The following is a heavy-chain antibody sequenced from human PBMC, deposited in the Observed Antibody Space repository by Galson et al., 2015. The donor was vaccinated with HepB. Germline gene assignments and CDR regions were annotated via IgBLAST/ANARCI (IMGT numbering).Heavy chain of an antibody. J-gene: IGHJ4*02. CDR1: GYSFTTYW. D-gene: IGHD6-19*01. CDR2: IYPGDSDT. CDR3: ARRGKPGYSSGWYNY. V-gene: IGHV5-51*01. Sequence: QSGAEVKKPGESLKISCKGSGYSFTTYWIGWVRQMPGKGLEWMGIIYPGDSDTRYSPSFQGRVTISVDQSNSTAYLQWSSLKASDTAMYYCARRGKPGYSSGWYNYWGQGTLVTVSS.